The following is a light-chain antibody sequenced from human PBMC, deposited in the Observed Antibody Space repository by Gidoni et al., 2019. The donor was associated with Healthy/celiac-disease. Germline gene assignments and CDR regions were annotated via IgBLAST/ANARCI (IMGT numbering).Light chain of an antibody. CDR1: SSNIGAGYY. CDR2: GNS. J-gene: IGLJ3*02. CDR3: QSYDSSLSGSMV. V-gene: IGLV1-40*01. Sequence: QSVLPQPPSVSGSPGQRVTISCTWSSSNIGAGYYVHWYQQLPGTAPKLLIYGNSNRPSGVPDRFSGSKSGTSASLAITGLQAEDEADYYCQSYDSSLSGSMVFGGGTKLTVL.